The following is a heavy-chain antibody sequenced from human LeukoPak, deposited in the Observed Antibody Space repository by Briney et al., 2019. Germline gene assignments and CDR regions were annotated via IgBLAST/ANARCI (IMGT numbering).Heavy chain of an antibody. CDR3: AKGGGSSWYYFDY. Sequence: PGGSLRLSRAASGFTFSLYAMSWVRQAPGKGLEWVSTITGSGGSTYYADSVRGRFTISRDNSKNTLYLQMISLRAEDTAVYYCAKGGGSSWYYFDYWGQGTLVTVSS. J-gene: IGHJ4*02. V-gene: IGHV3-23*01. D-gene: IGHD6-13*01. CDR2: ITGSGGST. CDR1: GFTFSLYA.